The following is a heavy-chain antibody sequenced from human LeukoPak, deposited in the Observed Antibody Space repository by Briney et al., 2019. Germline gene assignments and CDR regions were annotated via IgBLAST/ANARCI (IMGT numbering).Heavy chain of an antibody. J-gene: IGHJ4*02. CDR3: ARDLGSVVPLYYFDY. V-gene: IGHV3-21*01. CDR2: ISSSSSYI. CDR1: GFTFSSYS. Sequence: PGGSLRLSCAASGFTFSSYSMNWVRQAPGKGLEWVSSISSSSSYIYYADSVKGRFTIPRDNAKNSLYLQMNSLRAEDTAVYYCARDLGSVVPLYYFDYWGQGTLVTVSS. D-gene: IGHD2-2*01.